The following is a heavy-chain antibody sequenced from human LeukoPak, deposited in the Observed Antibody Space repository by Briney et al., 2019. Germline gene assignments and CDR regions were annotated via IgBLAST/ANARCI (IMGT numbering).Heavy chain of an antibody. J-gene: IGHJ4*02. CDR1: GFTFSNYA. Sequence: GESLRLSCAASGFTFSNYAMAWVRQAAGNGLEWVSSVGAGAGATYYADSVKGQFTISRDNSKNTLYLQMNSLRVEDTAVYYCARRLEGVIGGPYDNWGQGIQVTVSS. CDR3: ARRLEGVIGGPYDN. D-gene: IGHD3-3*01. V-gene: IGHV3-23*01. CDR2: VGAGAGAT.